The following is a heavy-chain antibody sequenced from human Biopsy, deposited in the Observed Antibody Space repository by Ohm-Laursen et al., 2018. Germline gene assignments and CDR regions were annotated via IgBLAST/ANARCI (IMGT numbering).Heavy chain of an antibody. CDR2: INGSGRT. J-gene: IGHJ5*01. Sequence: GSLRLSCSAFGFTFSRYAMSWVRQAPGKGLEWVSAINGSGRTYYADSVKGRFTISRDNSKNTLFLQLSSLRAEDTAVYHCAKDRDFNLLAWFDPWGQGTLVTVSS. CDR1: GFTFSRYA. V-gene: IGHV3-23*01. D-gene: IGHD2-8*02. CDR3: AKDRDFNLLAWFDP.